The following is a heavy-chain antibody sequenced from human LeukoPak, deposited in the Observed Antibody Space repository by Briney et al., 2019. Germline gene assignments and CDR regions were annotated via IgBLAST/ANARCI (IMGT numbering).Heavy chain of an antibody. CDR3: AIEIPCISSSFLVS. J-gene: IGHJ4*02. Sequence: GASVKVSCKASGSTFTAYYMHWVRQAPGQGLEWMGWINPHSGGTNLAQKLQGRVTMTRDTSITTAHMELRRLTSDHTAMHYFAIEIPCISSSFLVSWGQGTLVTVSS. CDR2: INPHSGGT. V-gene: IGHV1-2*02. CDR1: GSTFTAYY. D-gene: IGHD2-2*01.